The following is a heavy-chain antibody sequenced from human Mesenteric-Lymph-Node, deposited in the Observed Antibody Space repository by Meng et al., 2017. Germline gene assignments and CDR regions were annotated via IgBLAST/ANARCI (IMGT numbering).Heavy chain of an antibody. CDR1: GFTFSSYT. V-gene: IGHV3-21*01. Sequence: EVQLVESGGGLVKPGGSLRLYCAASGFTFSSYTMTCVRRAPGKGLEWVSSISSSSNYIYSADSVKGRFTISRDNAKNSLYLQMNSLRAEDTAVYYCARDTPGLLFDYWGQGTLVTVSS. CDR2: ISSSSNYI. CDR3: ARDTPGLLFDY. D-gene: IGHD5-18*01. J-gene: IGHJ4*02.